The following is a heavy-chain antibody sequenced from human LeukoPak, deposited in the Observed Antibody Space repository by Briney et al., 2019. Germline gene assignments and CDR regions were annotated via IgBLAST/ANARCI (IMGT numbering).Heavy chain of an antibody. Sequence: GGSLRLSCAASGFTVSSNYMNWVRQAPGKGPEWVAIISSDGRTQIYADSVKGRFTISRDNLKNTLNLQMNYLEAEDTAVYYCAKEEGWGVNSFDMWGQGTMVTVSS. CDR3: AKEEGWGVNSFDM. J-gene: IGHJ3*02. CDR2: ISSDGRTQ. D-gene: IGHD1-26*01. V-gene: IGHV3-30*18. CDR1: GFTVSSNY.